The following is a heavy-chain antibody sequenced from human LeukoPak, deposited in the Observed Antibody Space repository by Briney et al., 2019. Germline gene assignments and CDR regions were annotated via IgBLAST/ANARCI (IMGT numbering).Heavy chain of an antibody. D-gene: IGHD1-26*01. CDR2: IFGSGGST. V-gene: IGHV3-23*01. Sequence: GGSLRLSCAASGFTFTFYAMTWVRQAPGKGLEWVSTIFGSGGSTYYRDSVKGRFTISRDNSKNTVDLQMNSLRAEDTAVYYCARDLSYGFDYWGQGTLVTVS. CDR3: ARDLSYGFDY. CDR1: GFTFTFYA. J-gene: IGHJ4*02.